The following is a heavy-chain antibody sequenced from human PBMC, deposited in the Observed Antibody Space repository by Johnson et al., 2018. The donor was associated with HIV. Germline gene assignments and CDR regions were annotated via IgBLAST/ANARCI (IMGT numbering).Heavy chain of an antibody. V-gene: IGHV3-64*07. CDR1: EFTFSQYA. J-gene: IGHJ3*01. CDR2: ISTTGVST. Sequence: VQLVESGGGAVQPGRSLRLSCVASEFTFSQYAMHWVRQAPGKGLEYVSAISTTGVSTYYEDSVRGRFTIPRDNSKNTLYLQMGSLRAEDMAVYYCAIPYFYDSGDYRWGQGTMVTVSS. CDR3: AIPYFYDSGDYR. D-gene: IGHD3-22*01.